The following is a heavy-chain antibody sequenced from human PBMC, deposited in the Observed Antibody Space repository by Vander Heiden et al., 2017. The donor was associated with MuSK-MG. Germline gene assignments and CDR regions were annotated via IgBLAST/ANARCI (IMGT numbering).Heavy chain of an antibody. Sequence: EVQLVESGGGLVQPGGSLRLSCAASGFTFSSYSMNWVRQAPGKGLEWVSYISSSSSTIYYADSVKGRFTISRDNAKNSLYLQMNSLRAEDTAVYYCARIMGRWQLIPYNDYWGQGTLVTVSS. CDR2: ISSSSSTI. D-gene: IGHD2-15*01. V-gene: IGHV3-48*04. J-gene: IGHJ4*02. CDR3: ARIMGRWQLIPYNDY. CDR1: GFTFSSYS.